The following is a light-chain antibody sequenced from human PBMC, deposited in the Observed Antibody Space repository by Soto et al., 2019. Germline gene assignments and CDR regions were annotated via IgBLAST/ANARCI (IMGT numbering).Light chain of an antibody. V-gene: IGKV3-15*01. J-gene: IGKJ4*01. CDR1: QSVSAN. CDR2: GAS. CDR3: QHYYSRPLT. Sequence: EIVMTQSPATLSVSPGERATLSCRASQSVSANLAWYQQKPGQGPRLLIYGASTRATGIPARFSGSGSGTEFTLTISSLQSEDFAVYYCQHYYSRPLTFGGGTKVEIK.